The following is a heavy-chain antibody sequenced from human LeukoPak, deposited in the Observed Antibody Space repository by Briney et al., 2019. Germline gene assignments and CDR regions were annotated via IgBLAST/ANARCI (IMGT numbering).Heavy chain of an antibody. CDR3: ANWNARTHTNDD. J-gene: IGHJ4*02. V-gene: IGHV4-34*01. D-gene: IGHD1-1*01. Sequence: SETLSLTCSVFGASFSDYYWTWIRQAPGKGLEWIGEINHSGNTEYNPSLKSRVTILADTSKRQFSLNLTSVTAADTAVYYCANWNARTHTNDDWGQGTLVTVSS. CDR1: GASFSDYY. CDR2: INHSGNT.